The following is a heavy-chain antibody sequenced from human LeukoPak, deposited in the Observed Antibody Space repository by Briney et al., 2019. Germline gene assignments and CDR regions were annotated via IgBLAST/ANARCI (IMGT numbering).Heavy chain of an antibody. CDR2: ISAYNGNT. Sequence: ASVKVSCKASGYTFTSYGISWVRQAPGQGLEWMGWISAYNGNTNYAQKLQGRVTMTTDTSTSTAYMELRSLRSDDTAVYYCARDLFNRLSAGAFDIWGQGTMVTVSS. CDR3: ARDLFNRLSAGAFDI. CDR1: GYTFTSYG. J-gene: IGHJ3*02. D-gene: IGHD6-13*01. V-gene: IGHV1-18*01.